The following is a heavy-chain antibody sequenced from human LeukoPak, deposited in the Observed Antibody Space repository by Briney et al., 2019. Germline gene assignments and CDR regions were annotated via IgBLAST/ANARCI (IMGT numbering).Heavy chain of an antibody. V-gene: IGHV3-23*01. CDR2: ISGSGGST. Sequence: GGSLRLSCAASGFSFSSYTMTWVRQAPGLGLEWVSTISGSGGSTYYADSVKGRFTISRDNSKNTLYLQMNSLRAEDTAVYYCAKDRYFDLWGRGTLVTVSS. J-gene: IGHJ2*01. CDR1: GFSFSSYT. CDR3: AKDRYFDL.